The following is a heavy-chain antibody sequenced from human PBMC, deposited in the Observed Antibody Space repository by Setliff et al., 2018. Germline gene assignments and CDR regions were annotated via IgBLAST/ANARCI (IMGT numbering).Heavy chain of an antibody. J-gene: IGHJ6*02. CDR3: ARTRGLDV. Sequence: ASVKVSCKASGYTFINYEINWVRQATGQGLEWMGGMNPNNGNTGYAQKFQGRVTMTRNTSKSTAYMELSTLTSADTAVYYCARTRGLDVWGQGTTVTVSS. CDR2: MNPNNGNT. V-gene: IGHV1-8*02. CDR1: GYTFINYE.